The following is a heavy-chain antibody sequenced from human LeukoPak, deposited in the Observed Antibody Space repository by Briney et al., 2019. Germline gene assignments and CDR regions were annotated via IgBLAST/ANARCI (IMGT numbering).Heavy chain of an antibody. V-gene: IGHV3-30-3*01. CDR2: ISYDGSNK. CDR1: GFTFSSYA. D-gene: IGHD4-17*01. Sequence: PGRSLRLSCAASGFTFSSYAMHWVRQAPGKGLEWVAVISYDGSNKYYADSVKGRFTISRDNSKNTLYLQMNSPRAEDTAVYYCARAPTVSQGDYWGQGTLVTVSS. CDR3: ARAPTVSQGDY. J-gene: IGHJ4*02.